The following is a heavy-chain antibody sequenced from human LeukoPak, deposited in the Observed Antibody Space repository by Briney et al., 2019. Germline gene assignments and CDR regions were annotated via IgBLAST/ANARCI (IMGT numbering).Heavy chain of an antibody. CDR1: GFTFSSYE. J-gene: IGHJ4*02. Sequence: GGSLRLSCTASGFTFSSYEMTWVRQAPGKGLEWISYISSSGSAIYYADSVKGRFTISRDNAKNSLYLQMNSLRAEDTAVYYCARDYNFDYWGQGTLVTVSS. V-gene: IGHV3-48*03. CDR3: ARDYNFDY. CDR2: ISSSGSAI.